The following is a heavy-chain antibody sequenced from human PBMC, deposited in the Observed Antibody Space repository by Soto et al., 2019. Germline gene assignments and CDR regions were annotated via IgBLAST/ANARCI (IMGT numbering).Heavy chain of an antibody. CDR2: VKDGGHT. CDR3: ARGQEGVVATH. Sequence: QGQLQQWGAGLLKPSETLSLNCAVTGGSLSGYYWSWIRQPPGKGLEWIGEVKDGGHTNYSPSLRGRVTISSDTSNNQFSLSLNSVTAADTGVYYCARGQEGVVATHWDQGSLVTVSS. J-gene: IGHJ4*02. D-gene: IGHD5-12*01. V-gene: IGHV4-34*01. CDR1: GGSLSGYY.